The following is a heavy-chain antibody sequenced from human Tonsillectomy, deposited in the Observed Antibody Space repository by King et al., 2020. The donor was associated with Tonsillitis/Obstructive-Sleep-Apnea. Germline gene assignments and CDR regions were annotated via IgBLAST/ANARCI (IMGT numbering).Heavy chain of an antibody. CDR3: ARGDIVVVTAIGGFYFDY. V-gene: IGHV4-34*01. Sequence: VQLQQWGAGLLKPSETLSLTCAVYGGSFSGYYWSWIRQPPGKGLEWIGEINHSGSTNYKPSLKSRVTISVDTSKNQFSLKLSSVTAADTAVYYCARGDIVVVTAIGGFYFDYWGQGTLVTVSS. CDR1: GGSFSGYY. J-gene: IGHJ4*02. CDR2: INHSGST. D-gene: IGHD2-21*02.